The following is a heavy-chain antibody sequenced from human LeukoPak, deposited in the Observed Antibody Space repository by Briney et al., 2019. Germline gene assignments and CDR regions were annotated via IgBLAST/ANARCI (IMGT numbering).Heavy chain of an antibody. J-gene: IGHJ4*02. CDR2: ISSSGSTR. V-gene: IGHV3-48*03. Sequence: GGSLRLSCAASRFTFSSYEMNWVRRAPGKGVEWVSYISSSGSTRYYADSVKGRFTISRDNAKNSLYLQVTSLRADDTAVYYCARGRFHLDYWGQGTLVTASS. CDR3: ARGRFHLDY. CDR1: RFTFSSYE.